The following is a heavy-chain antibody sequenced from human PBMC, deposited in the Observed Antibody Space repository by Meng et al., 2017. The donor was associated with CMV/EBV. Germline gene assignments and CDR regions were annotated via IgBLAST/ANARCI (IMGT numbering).Heavy chain of an antibody. V-gene: IGHV3-30*04. CDR2: ISYDGSNK. J-gene: IGHJ4*02. CDR1: GFTYSSYA. D-gene: IGHD1-26*01. Sequence: ASGFTYSSYAMHWVRQAPGKGLEWVAVISYDGSNKYYADSVKGRFTISRDNSKNTLYLPMTSLRAEDTAVYYCARSTSGSYYEFDYWGQGTLVTVSS. CDR3: ARSTSGSYYEFDY.